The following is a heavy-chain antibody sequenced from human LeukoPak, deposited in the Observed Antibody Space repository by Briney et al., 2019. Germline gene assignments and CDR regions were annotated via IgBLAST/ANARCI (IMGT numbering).Heavy chain of an antibody. CDR1: GGTFSSYA. V-gene: IGHV1-69*01. CDR3: ARDKLETVSFRWFDP. CDR2: IIPIFGTA. Sequence: SVKVSCKASGGTFSSYAISWVRQAPGQGLEWMGGIIPIFGTANYAQKFQGRVTVTADESTSTAYMELSSLRSEDTAVYYCARDKLETVSFRWFDPWGQGTLVTVSS. D-gene: IGHD4-11*01. J-gene: IGHJ5*02.